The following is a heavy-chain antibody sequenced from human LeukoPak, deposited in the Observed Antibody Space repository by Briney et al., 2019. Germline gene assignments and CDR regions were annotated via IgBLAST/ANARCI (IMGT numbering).Heavy chain of an antibody. CDR1: GGSISSYY. Sequence: SETLSLTCAVSGGSISSYYWSWIRQPPGKGLEWIGYIYYSGSTNYNPSLKSRVTISVDTSKNQFSLKLSSVTAADTAVYYCARANYDFWSGYSWFDYWGQGTLVTVSS. D-gene: IGHD3-3*01. V-gene: IGHV4-59*01. J-gene: IGHJ4*02. CDR2: IYYSGST. CDR3: ARANYDFWSGYSWFDY.